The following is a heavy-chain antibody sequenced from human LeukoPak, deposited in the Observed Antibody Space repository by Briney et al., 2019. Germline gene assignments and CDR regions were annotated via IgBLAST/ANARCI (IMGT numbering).Heavy chain of an antibody. CDR2: MNPNSGNT. J-gene: IGHJ6*02. D-gene: IGHD3-3*01. V-gene: IGHV1-8*01. Sequence: ASVKVSCTASGYTFTSYDINWVRQATGQGLEWMGWMNPNSGNTGYAQKFQGRVTMTRNTSISTAYMELSSLRSEDTAVYYCARGKSDFWSGYYLYYYYGMDVWGQGTTVTVSS. CDR3: ARGKSDFWSGYYLYYYYGMDV. CDR1: GYTFTSYD.